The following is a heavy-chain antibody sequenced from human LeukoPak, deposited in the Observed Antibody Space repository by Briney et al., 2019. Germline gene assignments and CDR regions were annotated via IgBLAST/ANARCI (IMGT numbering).Heavy chain of an antibody. J-gene: IGHJ6*03. CDR2: IYYSGST. CDR1: GGSMRSYY. V-gene: IGHV4-59*01. CDR3: ARDSGYYDILTGYNYYYMDV. D-gene: IGHD3-9*01. Sequence: SETLSLTCTVSGGSMRSYYWSWIRQPPGKGLEWIGYIYYSGSTNYNPSLKSRVTISVDTSKNQFSLKLSSVTAADTAVYYCARDSGYYDILTGYNYYYMDVWGKGTTVTVSS.